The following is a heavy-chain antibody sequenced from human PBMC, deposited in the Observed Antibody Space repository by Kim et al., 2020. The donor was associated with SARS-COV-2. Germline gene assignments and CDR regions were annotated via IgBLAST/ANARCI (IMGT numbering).Heavy chain of an antibody. CDR3: AKAKLFYYGMDV. Sequence: GGSLRLSCAASGFTFDDYAMHWVRQAPGKGLEWVSGISWNSGSIGYADSVKGRFTISRDNAKNSLYLQMNSLRAEDTALYYCAKAKLFYYGMDVWGQGTTVTVSS. CDR1: GFTFDDYA. CDR2: ISWNSGSI. V-gene: IGHV3-9*01. J-gene: IGHJ6*02. D-gene: IGHD2-15*01.